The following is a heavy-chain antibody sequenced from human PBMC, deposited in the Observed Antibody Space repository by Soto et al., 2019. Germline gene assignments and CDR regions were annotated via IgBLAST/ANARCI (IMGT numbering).Heavy chain of an antibody. V-gene: IGHV3-7*05. D-gene: IGHD6-13*01. CDR2: IKKDGSKI. J-gene: IGHJ3*02. CDR1: GFSFGSSW. CDR3: ARDVSPGSSSLYLDAFDI. Sequence: EVQLVESGGDLVQPGGSLRLSCAASGFSFGSSWMTWVRQAPGKGLEWVANIKKDGSKIYYLDSVRGRFTVSRDNAKNPLYLEMNSLRAEDTALYYCARDVSPGSSSLYLDAFDIWGQGTMVTVSS.